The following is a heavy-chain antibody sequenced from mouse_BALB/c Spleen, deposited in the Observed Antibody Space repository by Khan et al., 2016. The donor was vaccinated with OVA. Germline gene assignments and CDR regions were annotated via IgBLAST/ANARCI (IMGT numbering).Heavy chain of an antibody. J-gene: IGHJ2*01. CDR2: IYPGTGNT. D-gene: IGHD3-2*02. CDR3: AREEALYYFDY. V-gene: IGHV1-76*01. CDR1: GYIFTSYW. Sequence: VELVESGTELVRPGASVKLSCKPSGYIFTSYWIHWVKQRSGQGLEWIARIYPGTGNTYYSEKFNDKASLTADKSSSTAYMHLSSLKSEDSAVYFCAREEALYYFDYWGQGTTLTVSS.